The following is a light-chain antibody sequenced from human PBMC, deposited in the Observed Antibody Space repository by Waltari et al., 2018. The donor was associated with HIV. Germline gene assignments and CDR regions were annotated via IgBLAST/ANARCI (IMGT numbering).Light chain of an antibody. Sequence: AIRMTQSPSSFSASTGDRVTITCRASQGISSYLAWYPQKPGKAPKLLIYAASTLQSGVPSRFSGSGSGTDFTLTISCLQSEDFATYYCQQYYSYPLTFGQGTKVEIK. J-gene: IGKJ1*01. CDR1: QGISSY. CDR2: AAS. V-gene: IGKV1-8*01. CDR3: QQYYSYPLT.